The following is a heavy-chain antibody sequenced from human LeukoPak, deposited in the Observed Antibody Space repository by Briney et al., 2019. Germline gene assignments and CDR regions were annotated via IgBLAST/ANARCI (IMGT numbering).Heavy chain of an antibody. J-gene: IGHJ4*02. CDR2: FDPEDGET. Sequence: GASVKVSCKVSGYTLTELSMHWVRQAPGKGLEWMGGFDPEDGETIYAQKFQGRVTMTEDTSTATAYMELSSLRSEDTAVYYCATQQGFYDSSGYYLYYWGQGTLVTVSS. CDR1: GYTLTELS. CDR3: ATQQGFYDSSGYYLYY. D-gene: IGHD3-22*01. V-gene: IGHV1-24*01.